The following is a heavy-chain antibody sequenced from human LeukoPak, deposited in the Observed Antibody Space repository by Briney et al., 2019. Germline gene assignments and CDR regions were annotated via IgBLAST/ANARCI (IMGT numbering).Heavy chain of an antibody. CDR3: ATVNDVVVPAALGLFSF. CDR1: GYTLTELS. D-gene: IGHD2-2*01. CDR2: FDPEDGET. J-gene: IGHJ4*02. Sequence: ASVKVSCKVSGYTLTELSMHWVRQAPGKGLEWMGGFDPEDGETIYAQKFQGRVTMTEDTSTDTAYVELGSLRSEDTAVYNCATVNDVVVPAALGLFSFWGQGTLVTVSS. V-gene: IGHV1-24*01.